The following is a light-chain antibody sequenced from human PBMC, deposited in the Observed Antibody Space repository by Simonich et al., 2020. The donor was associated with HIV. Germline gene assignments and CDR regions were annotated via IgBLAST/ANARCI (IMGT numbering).Light chain of an antibody. CDR2: DDS. J-gene: IGLJ1*01. CDR1: NIENKS. CDR3: QVWDSRSDHYV. V-gene: IGLV3-21*03. Sequence: SYVLTQPPSVAVAPGKTARITCGGNNIENKSVHWYQQKPGQAPVMVLYDDSDRPSGFPERFSGSKSGSTATLTISRVEAGDEADYYCQVWDSRSDHYVFGTGTKVTVL.